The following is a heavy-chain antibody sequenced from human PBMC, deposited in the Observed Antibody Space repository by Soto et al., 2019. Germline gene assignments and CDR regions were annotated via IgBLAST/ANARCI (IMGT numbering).Heavy chain of an antibody. CDR2: MNPHSGNT. V-gene: IGHV1-8*01. D-gene: IGHD3-3*01. CDR1: GYTFTSYD. CDR3: ARSRSGSYYYGMDV. Sequence: QVQLVQSGAEVKKPGASVKVSCKASGYTFTSYDINWVRQATGQGLEWMGWMNPHSGNTGYAQKFQGRVTMTRNTSIITAYMELSSLRSEDTAVYYCARSRSGSYYYGMDVWGQGTAVTVSS. J-gene: IGHJ6*02.